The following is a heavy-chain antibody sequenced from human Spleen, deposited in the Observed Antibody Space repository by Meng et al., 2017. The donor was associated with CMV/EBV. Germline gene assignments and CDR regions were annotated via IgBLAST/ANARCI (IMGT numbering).Heavy chain of an antibody. CDR3: ARLDTAMVVDS. Sequence: SETLSLTCTVSGGSISSYYWSWIRQPPGKGLEWIGYIYFNGITKYNPSLKSRVTISVDTSKNHFSLKLSSVTAADTAVYYCARLDTAMVVDSWGQGTLVTVSS. D-gene: IGHD5-18*01. CDR1: GGSISSYY. J-gene: IGHJ4*02. CDR2: IYFNGIT. V-gene: IGHV4-59*12.